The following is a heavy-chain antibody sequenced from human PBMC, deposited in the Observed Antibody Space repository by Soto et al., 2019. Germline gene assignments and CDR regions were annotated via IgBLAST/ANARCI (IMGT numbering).Heavy chain of an antibody. CDR1: GDSVSSASYY. CDR3: ARQRYYGSGNGFDGMDF. D-gene: IGHD3-10*01. J-gene: IGHJ6*02. V-gene: IGHV4-61*01. CDR2: IYYTGYT. Sequence: QVQRQESGPGLVTPSETLSLTCTVSGDSVSSASYYWSWIRQPPGKGLAWIGYIYYTGYTNYNPSLKSRVTISADASKNQFSLKLSSVTAADTAVYYCARQRYYGSGNGFDGMDFWGQGTTVTVSS.